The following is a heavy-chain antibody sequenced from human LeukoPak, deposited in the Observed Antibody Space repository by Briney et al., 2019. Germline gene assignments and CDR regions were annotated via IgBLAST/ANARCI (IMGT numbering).Heavy chain of an antibody. J-gene: IGHJ6*03. V-gene: IGHV3-48*03. Sequence: PGGSLRLSCTASGFTFSNHEMNWVRQAPGKGLEWISYISSSGRTIYYADSVKGRFTISGDNTKNSLYLQMNSLRAEDTVVYYCARGPRRYMDVWGKGTTVTVSS. CDR2: ISSSGRTI. CDR1: GFTFSNHE. CDR3: ARGPRRYMDV.